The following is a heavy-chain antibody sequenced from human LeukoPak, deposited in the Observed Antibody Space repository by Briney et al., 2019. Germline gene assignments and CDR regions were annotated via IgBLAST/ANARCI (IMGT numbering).Heavy chain of an antibody. D-gene: IGHD3-9*01. CDR1: GFTFSNYE. V-gene: IGHV3-48*03. J-gene: IGHJ4*02. CDR3: ARGLTYSDILTGFHDRLDYFDY. Sequence: PGGSLRLSCAASGFTFSNYEMNWVRQAPGKGLDWVSYISGSGSTIYYADSVRGRFTISRDNAKESLYLQMSSLRAEDTAVYYCARGLTYSDILTGFHDRLDYFDYWGQGTLVTVSS. CDR2: ISGSGSTI.